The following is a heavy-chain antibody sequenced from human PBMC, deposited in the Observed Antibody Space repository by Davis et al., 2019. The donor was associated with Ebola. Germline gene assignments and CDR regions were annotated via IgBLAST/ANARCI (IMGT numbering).Heavy chain of an antibody. CDR1: GFTFSSYG. CDR3: AKDPYPTTVISYFDY. D-gene: IGHD4-11*01. CDR2: IRYDGSNK. V-gene: IGHV3-30*02. Sequence: GESLKISCAASGFTFSSYGMHWVRQAPGKGLEWVAFIRYDGSNKYYADSVKGRFTISRDNSKNTLYLQMNSLRAEDTAVYYCAKDPYPTTVISYFDYWGQGTLVTVSS. J-gene: IGHJ4*02.